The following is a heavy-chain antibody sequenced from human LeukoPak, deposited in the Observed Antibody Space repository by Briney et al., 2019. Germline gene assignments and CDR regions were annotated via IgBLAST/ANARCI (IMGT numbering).Heavy chain of an antibody. CDR3: ANNGYYDHNYRWFEY. V-gene: IGHV1-2*02. CDR2: INPRGGGT. J-gene: IGHJ4*02. Sequence: GASVKVSCKASGHTFTGYYMHWVRQAPGQGLEWMGWINPRGGGTRYAQKFQGRVSMTRDSSITTVYMELSRLRSDDTAVYYCANNGYYDHNYRWFEYWGQGTLVTVSS. CDR1: GHTFTGYY. D-gene: IGHD3-22*01.